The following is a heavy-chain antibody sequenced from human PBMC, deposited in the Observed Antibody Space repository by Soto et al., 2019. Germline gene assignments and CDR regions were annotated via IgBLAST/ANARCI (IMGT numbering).Heavy chain of an antibody. CDR1: GGSISSGDYY. J-gene: IGHJ3*02. CDR2: IYYSGST. D-gene: IGHD3-22*01. V-gene: IGHV4-30-4*01. CDR3: ARYDSSGRNAFDI. Sequence: PSETLSLTCTVSGGSISSGDYYWSWIRQPPGKGLEWIGYIYYSGSTYYNPSLKNRVTISVDTSKNQFSPKLSSVTAADTAVYYCARYDSSGRNAFDIWGQGTMVTVSS.